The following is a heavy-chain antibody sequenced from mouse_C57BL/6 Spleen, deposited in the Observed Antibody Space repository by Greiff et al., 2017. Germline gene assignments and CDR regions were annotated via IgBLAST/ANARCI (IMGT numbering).Heavy chain of an antibody. CDR2: ILPGSGST. Sequence: VQLQQSGAELMKPGASVKLSCKATGYTFTGYWIEWVKQRPGHGLEWIGEILPGSGSTNYDEKFKGETTFTADTSSNTDYKQLSSLTTEDSAIYYVTSYDGYYRYFDVWGTGTTVTVSS. J-gene: IGHJ1*03. V-gene: IGHV1-9*01. D-gene: IGHD2-3*01. CDR3: TSYDGYYRYFDV. CDR1: GYTFTGYW.